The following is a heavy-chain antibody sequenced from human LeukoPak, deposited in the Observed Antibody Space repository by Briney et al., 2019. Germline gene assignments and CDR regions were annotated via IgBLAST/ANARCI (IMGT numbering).Heavy chain of an antibody. Sequence: PGGSLRLSCAASGFTFSTHAMSWVRQAPGKGLEWVSSISSSGGSTYYADSVKGRFTISRDNAKNSLYLQMNSLRASDTAVYYCARDGRDGEWDYWGQGTLVTVSS. V-gene: IGHV3-23*01. CDR3: ARDGRDGEWDY. D-gene: IGHD4-17*01. CDR2: ISSSGGST. J-gene: IGHJ4*02. CDR1: GFTFSTHA.